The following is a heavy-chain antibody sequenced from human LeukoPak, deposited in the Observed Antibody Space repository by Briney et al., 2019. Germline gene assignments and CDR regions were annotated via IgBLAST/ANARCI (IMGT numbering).Heavy chain of an antibody. V-gene: IGHV3-48*02. CDR2: ISSRSSPI. J-gene: IGHJ3*01. CDR3: ARATGYCRGGSCHHDAFDF. Sequence: GGSLRLSCAAFGFTFSSYSMNWVRQAPGKGRDWVSYISSRSSPIYYADCVKGRFTICRDNAKSSLYQQMNSLREEDTAVYYCARATGYCRGGSCHHDAFDFWGQGTMVTVSS. D-gene: IGHD2-15*01. CDR1: GFTFSSYS.